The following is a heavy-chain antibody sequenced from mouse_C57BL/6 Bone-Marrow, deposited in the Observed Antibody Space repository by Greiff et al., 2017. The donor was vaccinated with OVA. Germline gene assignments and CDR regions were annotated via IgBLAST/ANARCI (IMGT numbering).Heavy chain of an antibody. Sequence: VQLQQSDAELVKPGASVKISCKVSGYTFTDHTIHWMKQRPEQGLEWIGHIYPRDGSTKYNEKFKGKATLTADKSSSTANMQLNSLTSENSAVYFCARKGSGDYEDWYFDVWGTGTTVTVSS. CDR1: GYTFTDHT. CDR2: IYPRDGST. J-gene: IGHJ1*03. V-gene: IGHV1-78*01. D-gene: IGHD2-4*01. CDR3: ARKGSGDYEDWYFDV.